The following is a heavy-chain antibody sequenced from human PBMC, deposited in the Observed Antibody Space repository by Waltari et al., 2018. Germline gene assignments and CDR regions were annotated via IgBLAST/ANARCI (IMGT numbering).Heavy chain of an antibody. Sequence: EVQLVETGGGLIQPGGSLRLSCAASGLTASSNYMSWVRQAPGKGLEWVSVIYSGGSTYYADSVKGRFTISRDNSKNTLYLQMNSLRAEDTAVYYCARELMRDDAFDIWGQGTMVTVSS. CDR3: ARELMRDDAFDI. CDR1: GLTASSNY. V-gene: IGHV3-53*02. CDR2: IYSGGST. J-gene: IGHJ3*02.